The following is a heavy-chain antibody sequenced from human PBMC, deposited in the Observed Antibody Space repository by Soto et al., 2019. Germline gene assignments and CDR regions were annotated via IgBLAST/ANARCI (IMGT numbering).Heavy chain of an antibody. CDR1: GYTFTSYG. D-gene: IGHD3-22*01. CDR2: ISAYNGNT. V-gene: IGHV1-18*04. J-gene: IGHJ4*02. Sequence: SVKVSCKASGYTFTSYGISWVRQAPVQGLEWMGWISAYNGNTNYAQKLQGRVTMTTDTSTSTAYMELRSLRSDDTAVYYCARHFRYYYDSSGYDYWGQGTLVTVSS. CDR3: ARHFRYYYDSSGYDY.